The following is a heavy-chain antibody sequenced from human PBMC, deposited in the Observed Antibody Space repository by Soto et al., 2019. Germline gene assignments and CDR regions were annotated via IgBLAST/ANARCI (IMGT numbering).Heavy chain of an antibody. CDR3: ARGPSSSDYYYHYGMDV. V-gene: IGHV3-33*01. CDR1: GFTFSSYG. CDR2: IRYDGSNK. J-gene: IGHJ6*02. Sequence: GGSLRLSCAASGFTFSSYGIHWVRQAPGKGLEWVAVIRYDGSNKNYADSVKGRFTISRDNSKNTLYLQMNSLRAEDTAVYYCARGPSSSDYYYHYGMDVWGQGTTVTVSS.